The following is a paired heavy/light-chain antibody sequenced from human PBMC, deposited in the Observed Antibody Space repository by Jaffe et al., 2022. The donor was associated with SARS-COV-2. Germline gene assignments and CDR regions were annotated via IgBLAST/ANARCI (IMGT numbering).Heavy chain of an antibody. J-gene: IGHJ6*04. D-gene: IGHD3-10*01. V-gene: IGHV4-59*01. CDR3: AKLGMVSTSYQYHSLDV. CDR2: ISHIGRT. CDR1: GGSISPYY. Sequence: QVQLQESGPGLVKPSETLSLTCSVSGGSISPYYWSWIRQPPGKGLEYIGYISHIGRTNYSPSLQSRVTILVDTSKNQFSLKVTSVTAADTAVYYCAKLGMVSTSYQYHSLDVWGKGTTVTVSS.
Light chain of an antibody. CDR1: QSLRYRDGNNY. J-gene: IGKJ1*01. CDR3: MQALQTRT. CDR2: MTS. V-gene: IGKV2-28*01. Sequence: DIVMTQSPLSLPVTPGESASISCRSSQSLRYRDGNNYLDWYLQKPGQSPQLLIYMTSTRAAGVPDRFSGSGSGTDFTLTITRVEAEDVGVYYCMQALQTRTFGQGTKVEIK.